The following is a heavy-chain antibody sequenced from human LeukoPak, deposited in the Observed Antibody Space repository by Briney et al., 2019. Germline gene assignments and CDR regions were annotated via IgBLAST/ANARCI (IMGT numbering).Heavy chain of an antibody. CDR2: ISSSSTI. Sequence: LSGGSLRLSYAASGITFSTYNMNWVRQAPGKGLEWVSYISSSSTIYYADSVKGRFTISRDNGKNSLYLQMNSLRDEDTAVYYCARAGSGTNYLYFDYWGQGTLVTVSS. J-gene: IGHJ4*02. CDR1: GITFSTYN. D-gene: IGHD1-26*01. CDR3: ARAGSGTNYLYFDY. V-gene: IGHV3-48*02.